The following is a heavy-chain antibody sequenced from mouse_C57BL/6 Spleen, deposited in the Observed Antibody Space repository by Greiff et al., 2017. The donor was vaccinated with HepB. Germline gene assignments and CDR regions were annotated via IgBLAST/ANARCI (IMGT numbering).Heavy chain of an antibody. J-gene: IGHJ2*01. V-gene: IGHV5-6*01. CDR3: ARHEGAYYFDY. Sequence: EVNLVESGGDLVKPGGSLKLSCAASGFTFSSYGMSWVRQTPDKRLEWVATISSGGSYTYYPDSVKGRFTISRDNAKNTLYLQMSSLKSEDTAMYYCARHEGAYYFDYWGQGTTLTVSS. CDR2: ISSGGSYT. CDR1: GFTFSSYG.